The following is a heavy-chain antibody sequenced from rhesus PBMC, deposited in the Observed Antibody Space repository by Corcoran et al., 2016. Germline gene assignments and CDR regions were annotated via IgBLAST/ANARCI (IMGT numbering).Heavy chain of an antibody. Sequence: EVQLVESGGGLAQPGGSLRLSCAASGFTFSRYWMHLFRRAPGMVLEWISASNSAGSSTYYADSVKGRFTISRENAKNTLYRQMDSLRAEDTAVYYCATPEGGYGNYFGHYWGQGVLVTVSS. V-gene: IGHV3-14*01. CDR3: ATPEGGYGNYFGHY. J-gene: IGHJ4*01. CDR2: SNSAGSST. CDR1: GFTFSRYW. D-gene: IGHD4-35*01.